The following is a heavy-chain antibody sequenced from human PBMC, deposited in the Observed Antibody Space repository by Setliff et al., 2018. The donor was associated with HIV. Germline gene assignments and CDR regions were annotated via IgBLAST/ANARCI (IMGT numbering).Heavy chain of an antibody. D-gene: IGHD6-19*01. CDR2: FYYSGRT. CDR1: GGSINSSTYY. J-gene: IGHJ4*02. V-gene: IGHV4-39*07. CDR3: ARDPNTGWYYLDF. Sequence: TLSLTCTVSGGSINSSTYYWGWIRQPPGKGLEWIGSFYYSGRTYYSPSLRSRVTISVDTSRNQFSLTLTSVTAADTAVYYCARDPNTGWYYLDFWGPGALVTVSS.